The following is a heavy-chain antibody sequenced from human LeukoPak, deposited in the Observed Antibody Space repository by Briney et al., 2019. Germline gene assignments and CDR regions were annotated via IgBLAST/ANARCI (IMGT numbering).Heavy chain of an antibody. Sequence: GGSLRLSCAASGFTFSSYAMSWVRQAPGKGLEWVSAISGSGGSTYYADSVKGRFTISRDNSKNTLYLQMNSLRAEDTAVYYCAKDPMAVAGTPDAFDIWGQGTMVTVSS. V-gene: IGHV3-23*01. CDR2: ISGSGGST. D-gene: IGHD6-19*01. J-gene: IGHJ3*02. CDR3: AKDPMAVAGTPDAFDI. CDR1: GFTFSSYA.